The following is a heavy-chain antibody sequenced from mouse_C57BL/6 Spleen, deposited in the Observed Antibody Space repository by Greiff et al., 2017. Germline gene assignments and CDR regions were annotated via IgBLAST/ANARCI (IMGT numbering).Heavy chain of an antibody. D-gene: IGHD3-2*02. CDR1: GYSITSGYY. CDR3: AKLRLSFAY. CDR2: ISYDGSN. V-gene: IGHV3-6*01. Sequence: EVQLQESGPGLVKPSQSLSLPCSVTGYSITSGYYWNWIRQFPGNKLEWMGYISYDGSNNYNPSLKNRISITRDTSKNQFFLKLNSVTTEDTATYYCAKLRLSFAYWGQGTLVTVSA. J-gene: IGHJ3*01.